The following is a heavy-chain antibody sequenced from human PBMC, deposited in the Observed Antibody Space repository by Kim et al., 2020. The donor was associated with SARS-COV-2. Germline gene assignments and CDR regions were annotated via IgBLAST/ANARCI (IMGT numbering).Heavy chain of an antibody. CDR3: ARGGPRGKLRWFLDY. CDR2: INHSGST. V-gene: IGHV4-34*01. J-gene: IGHJ4*02. CDR1: GGSFSGYY. D-gene: IGHD4-17*01. Sequence: SETLSLTCAVYGGSFSGYYWSWIRQPPGKGLEWIGEINHSGSTNYNPSLKSRVTISVDTSKNQFSLKLSSVTAADTAVYYCARGGPRGKLRWFLDYWGQGTLVTVSS.